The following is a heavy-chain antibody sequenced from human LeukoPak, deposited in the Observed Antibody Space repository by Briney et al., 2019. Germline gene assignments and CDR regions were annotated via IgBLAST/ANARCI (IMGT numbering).Heavy chain of an antibody. Sequence: GGSLRLSCAASGFTFSSYAMNWVRQAPGKGLEWVSSISSSSSYIYYADSVKGRFTISRDNAKNSLYLQMNSLRAEDTAVYYCAREVYYDSSGFDYWGQGTLVTVSS. V-gene: IGHV3-21*01. J-gene: IGHJ4*02. CDR2: ISSSSSYI. CDR1: GFTFSSYA. D-gene: IGHD3-22*01. CDR3: AREVYYDSSGFDY.